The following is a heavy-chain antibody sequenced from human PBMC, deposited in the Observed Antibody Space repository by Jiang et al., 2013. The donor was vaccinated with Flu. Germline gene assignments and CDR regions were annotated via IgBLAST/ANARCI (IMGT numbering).Heavy chain of an antibody. CDR3: ARGPGQLAE. CDR2: TYYRSRWFS. Sequence: GSGLVKPSQTLSLTCAISGDSVSSKSATWNWIRQSPSRGLEWLGRTYYRSRWFSDYAVSVKSRITVKPDTSKNQFSXQLNSVTPEDTAVYYCARGPGQLAEWGQGTLVTVSS. CDR1: GDSVSSKSAT. J-gene: IGHJ4*02. D-gene: IGHD6-6*01. V-gene: IGHV6-1*01.